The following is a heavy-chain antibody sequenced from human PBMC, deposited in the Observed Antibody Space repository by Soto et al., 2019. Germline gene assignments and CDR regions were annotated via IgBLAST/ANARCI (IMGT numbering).Heavy chain of an antibody. CDR3: VRQAGGASTPGDDY. CDR2: MNPDTGDT. V-gene: IGHV1-8*01. J-gene: IGHJ4*02. CDR1: GYTFDAFD. D-gene: IGHD2-15*01. Sequence: GASVKVSCKASGYTFDAFDIHWVRQATGQGLELVGWMNPDTGDTAYTQAFQGRVSMTRDTSITTAYMELSSLTSDDSAMYFCVRQAGGASTPGDDYWGQGTLVTVSS.